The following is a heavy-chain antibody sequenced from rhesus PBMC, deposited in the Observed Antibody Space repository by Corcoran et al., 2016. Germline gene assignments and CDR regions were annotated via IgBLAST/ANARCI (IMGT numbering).Heavy chain of an antibody. V-gene: IGHV4-80*01. Sequence: QLQLQESGPGLVKPSETLSLTCAVSGGSFSSYWWSWIRQPPGKGLEWIGEINGNSGSTNYNPSRKSRVTISKDASKNQFSLKLSSVTAADTAVYYCARSFLGYSSGCDYWGQGVLVTVSS. CDR2: INGNSGST. CDR3: ARSFLGYSSGCDY. D-gene: IGHD6-31*01. J-gene: IGHJ4*01. CDR1: GGSFSSYW.